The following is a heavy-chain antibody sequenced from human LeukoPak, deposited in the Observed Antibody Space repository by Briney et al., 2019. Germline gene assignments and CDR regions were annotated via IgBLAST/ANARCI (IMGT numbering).Heavy chain of an antibody. CDR2: IIPVLNIT. D-gene: IGHD5-18*01. J-gene: IGHJ6*02. CDR3: AKDQGLTAPPPYSLDV. CDR1: GRSFSSSA. V-gene: IGHV1-69*04. Sequence: GASVKVSCKTSGRSFSSSAITWLRQAPGRGLEWMGRIIPVLNITTYAQKFQGRVTITADTSSSTVYMELSSLRSEETAVYYCAKDQGLTAPPPYSLDVWGQGTTVIVSS.